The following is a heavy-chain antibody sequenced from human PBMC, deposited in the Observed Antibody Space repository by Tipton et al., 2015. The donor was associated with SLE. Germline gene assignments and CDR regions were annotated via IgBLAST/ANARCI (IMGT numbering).Heavy chain of an antibody. V-gene: IGHV4-34*01. Sequence: TLSLTCAVSGGSFSDYCWGWIRQSPGKGLEWIGEINHSGTTFYNPSLKSRVTISVDASKNQFSLNLHSVTAEDTSVYYCARDPVGAKHFDYWGQGTLVTVSS. CDR1: GGSFSDYC. D-gene: IGHD1-26*01. J-gene: IGHJ4*02. CDR2: INHSGTT. CDR3: ARDPVGAKHFDY.